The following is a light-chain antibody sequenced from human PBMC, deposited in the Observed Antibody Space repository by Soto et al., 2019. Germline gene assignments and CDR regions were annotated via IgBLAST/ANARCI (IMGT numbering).Light chain of an antibody. Sequence: EIVLTQSPGTLSLSPGERATLSCRASQSVSGSFLAWYQQKPGQAPRLXSYGASSRATGIPDRFTGSGSGTDFTLTISRLEPDDFAVYYCQQYVSSPKTFGQGTKVDIK. CDR2: GAS. CDR3: QQYVSSPKT. V-gene: IGKV3-20*01. CDR1: QSVSGSF. J-gene: IGKJ1*01.